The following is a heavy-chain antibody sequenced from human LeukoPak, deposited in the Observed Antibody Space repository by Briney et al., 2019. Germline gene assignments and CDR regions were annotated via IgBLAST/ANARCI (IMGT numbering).Heavy chain of an antibody. J-gene: IGHJ6*02. CDR1: GYTFTSYD. Sequence: ASVKVSCKASGYTFTSYDINWVRQATGQGLEWMGWMNPNSGNTGYAQKFQGRVTMTGNTSISTAYMELSSLRSEDTAVYYCAREYNWNYVAYYYYGMDVWGQGTTVTVSS. CDR3: AREYNWNYVAYYYYGMDV. CDR2: MNPNSGNT. D-gene: IGHD1-7*01. V-gene: IGHV1-8*01.